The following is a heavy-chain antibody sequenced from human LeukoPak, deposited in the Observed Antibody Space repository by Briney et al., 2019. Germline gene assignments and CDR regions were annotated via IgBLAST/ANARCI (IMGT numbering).Heavy chain of an antibody. CDR1: GGSISSYY. V-gene: IGHV4-59*01. D-gene: IGHD3-10*01. CDR3: AGYYYGSGSYIGY. CDR2: IYYSGST. Sequence: SETLSLTCTVSGGSISSYYWSWIRQPPGKGLEWIGYIYYSGSTNYNPSLKSRVTISVDTSKNQFSLKLSSLTAADTALYYCAGYYYGSGSYIGYWGQGTLVTVSS. J-gene: IGHJ4*02.